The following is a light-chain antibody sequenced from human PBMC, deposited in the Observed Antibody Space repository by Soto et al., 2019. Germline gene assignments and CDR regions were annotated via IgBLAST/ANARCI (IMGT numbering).Light chain of an antibody. J-gene: IGKJ1*01. CDR3: QQYGGSTRT. CDR1: QSVTTQ. V-gene: IGKV3-20*01. CDR2: GAS. Sequence: IVLTQSPGTLSLSPGERATLSCRASQSVTTQLAWYQQKPGQAPRLIIHGASSRATGVPDRITGSGSGTDFTLCISRLEPEDFAVYYCQQYGGSTRTFGQGTKVDIK.